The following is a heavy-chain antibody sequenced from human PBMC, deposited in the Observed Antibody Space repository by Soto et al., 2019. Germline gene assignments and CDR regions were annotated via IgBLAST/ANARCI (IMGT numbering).Heavy chain of an antibody. D-gene: IGHD3-10*01. Sequence: GGSLRLSCAASGFTFSSYAMSWVRQAPGKGLEWVSAISGSGGSTYYADSVKGRFTISRDNSKNTLYLQMNSLRAEDTAVYYCAKDRKVRGVISWFDPWGQGTLVTVSS. J-gene: IGHJ5*02. CDR1: GFTFSSYA. V-gene: IGHV3-23*01. CDR2: ISGSGGST. CDR3: AKDRKVRGVISWFDP.